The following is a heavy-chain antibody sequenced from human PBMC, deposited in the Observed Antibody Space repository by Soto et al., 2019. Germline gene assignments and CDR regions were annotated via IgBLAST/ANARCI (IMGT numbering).Heavy chain of an antibody. V-gene: IGHV4-31*03. CDR3: ARDSGGNSENYYGLGV. Sequence: QVQLQESGPGLVKPSQTLSLSCNVYGVSVSSGDYYWSWIRQHAGGGLEWIGYIDRSGSTYYKPSLRGRVIMSVDTSTNQIYLRLLSVTAADTAMYYCARDSGGNSENYYGLGVWGHGTTVTVSS. CDR2: IDRSGST. J-gene: IGHJ6*02. CDR1: GVSVSSGDYY. D-gene: IGHD1-1*01.